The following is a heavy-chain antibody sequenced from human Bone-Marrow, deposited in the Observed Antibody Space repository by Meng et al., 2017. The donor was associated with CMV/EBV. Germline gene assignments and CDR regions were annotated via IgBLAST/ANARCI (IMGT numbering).Heavy chain of an antibody. V-gene: IGHV1-2*02. CDR1: GYTFTGDY. J-gene: IGHJ6*02. CDR3: ATISKGYYYYGMDV. Sequence: ASVKVSCKASGYTFTGDYMHWVRQAPGQGLEWMGWINPNSGGTNYAQKFQGRVTMTRDTSISTAYMELSRLRSDDTAVYYCATISKGYYYYGMDVWGQGTTVTVSS. D-gene: IGHD3-9*01. CDR2: INPNSGGT.